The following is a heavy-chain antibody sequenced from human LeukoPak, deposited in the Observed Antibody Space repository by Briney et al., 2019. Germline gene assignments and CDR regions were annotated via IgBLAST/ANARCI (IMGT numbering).Heavy chain of an antibody. D-gene: IGHD6-13*01. Sequence: SETLSLTCTVSGGSISNYYWSWIRQPPGKGLEWIGYIYYSGSTNYNPSLKSRVTISVDTSKNQFSLKLSSVTAADTAVYYCARDGGSYSSSWYDYWGQGTLVTVSS. CDR1: GGSISNYY. CDR3: ARDGGSYSSSWYDY. V-gene: IGHV4-59*01. CDR2: IYYSGST. J-gene: IGHJ4*02.